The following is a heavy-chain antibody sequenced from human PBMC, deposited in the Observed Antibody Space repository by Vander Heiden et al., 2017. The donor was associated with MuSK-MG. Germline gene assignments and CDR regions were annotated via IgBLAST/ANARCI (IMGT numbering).Heavy chain of an antibody. CDR3: ARVERSISDLEWLLWADY. V-gene: IGHV3-30*04. Sequence: QVQVVESGGGVVQPGRSLLLPCPASGFTFSSYAMPCVRQAPGKGLEWVAVISYDGSNKYYADSVKGRFTISRDNSKNTLYLQMNSLRAEDTAVYYCARVERSISDLEWLLWADYWGQGTLVTVSS. CDR1: GFTFSSYA. D-gene: IGHD3-3*01. CDR2: ISYDGSNK. J-gene: IGHJ4*02.